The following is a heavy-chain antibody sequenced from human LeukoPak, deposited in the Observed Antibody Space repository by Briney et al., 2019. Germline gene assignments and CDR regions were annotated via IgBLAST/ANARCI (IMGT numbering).Heavy chain of an antibody. Sequence: MPSETLSLTCTVSGYSISSGNYWGWIRQSPGKGLEWIGTIYHSGSTYYNPSLKSRVTISVDTSKNQISLRLSSVTAADTAVYYCARAPAYDILTGYYPPFDYWGQGTLVTVSS. CDR1: GYSISSGNY. CDR3: ARAPAYDILTGYYPPFDY. CDR2: IYHSGST. J-gene: IGHJ4*02. V-gene: IGHV4-38-2*02. D-gene: IGHD3-9*01.